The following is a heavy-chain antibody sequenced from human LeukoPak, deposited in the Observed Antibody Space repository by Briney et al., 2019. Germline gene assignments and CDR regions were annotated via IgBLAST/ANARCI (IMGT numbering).Heavy chain of an antibody. Sequence: TSETLSLTCAVYGGSFSGYYWSWIRQPPGKGLEWIGGINHSGSTNYNPSLKSRVTISVDTSKNQFSLKLSSVTAADTAVYYCARRYYDFWREPFDYWGQGTLVTVSS. CDR2: INHSGST. D-gene: IGHD3-3*01. CDR1: GGSFSGYY. J-gene: IGHJ4*02. CDR3: ARRYYDFWREPFDY. V-gene: IGHV4-34*01.